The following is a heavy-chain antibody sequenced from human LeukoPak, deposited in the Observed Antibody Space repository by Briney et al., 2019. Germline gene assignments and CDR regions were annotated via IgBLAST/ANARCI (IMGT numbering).Heavy chain of an antibody. CDR3: ARVRMSPYDY. J-gene: IGHJ4*02. Sequence: ASVTVSFKASGYTFTSYGISWVRQAPGQGLEWMGWISAYNGNTNYAQKLQGRVTMTTDTSASTAYMELRSLRSDDTAVYYCARVRMSPYDYWGQGTLVTVSS. CDR1: GYTFTSYG. CDR2: ISAYNGNT. D-gene: IGHD2-8*01. V-gene: IGHV1-18*01.